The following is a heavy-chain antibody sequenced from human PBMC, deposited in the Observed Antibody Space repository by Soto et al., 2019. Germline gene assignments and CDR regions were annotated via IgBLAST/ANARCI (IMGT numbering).Heavy chain of an antibody. CDR3: AIGRHLVGYLYYYIDA. D-gene: IGHD6-6*01. CDR1: GYTFTNYG. V-gene: IGHV1-18*01. Sequence: ASVKVSCKASGYTFTNYGITWVRQAPGQGLEWMGWISAYNGDTHYTQRLQGRVTMTTDTSTSTAYMELRGLRSDDTAVYYCAIGRHLVGYLYYYIDAWGKGPTVTVSS. J-gene: IGHJ6*03. CDR2: ISAYNGDT.